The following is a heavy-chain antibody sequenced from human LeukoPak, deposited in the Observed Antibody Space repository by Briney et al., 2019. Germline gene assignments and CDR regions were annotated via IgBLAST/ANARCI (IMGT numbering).Heavy chain of an antibody. Sequence: ASGKVSCKASGYTFTSYGISWVRQAPGHGLEWMGWISAYNGNTNYAQKLQGRVTMTTDTSASTAYMELSSLRSEDTAVYYCARDAVFYGSGSYYDWGQGTLVTVSS. D-gene: IGHD3-10*01. CDR1: GYTFTSYG. V-gene: IGHV1-18*01. J-gene: IGHJ4*02. CDR3: ARDAVFYGSGSYYD. CDR2: ISAYNGNT.